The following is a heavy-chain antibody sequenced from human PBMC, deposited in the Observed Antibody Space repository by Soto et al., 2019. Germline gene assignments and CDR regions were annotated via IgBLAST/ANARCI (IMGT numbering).Heavy chain of an antibody. CDR3: AAAVPMISQEARYGVDL. Sequence: QMQLVQSGPEVKKPGTSVRVSCKASGFTFGNSAVHWVRQARGQGLEWMGWILVASGGTNYAENFEERVTIARDMPTSTGYMELSRLRPADMAVYLCAAAVPMISQEARYGVDLWGHG. J-gene: IGHJ6*01. CDR2: ILVASGGT. V-gene: IGHV1-58*01. D-gene: IGHD2-21*01. CDR1: GFTFGNSA.